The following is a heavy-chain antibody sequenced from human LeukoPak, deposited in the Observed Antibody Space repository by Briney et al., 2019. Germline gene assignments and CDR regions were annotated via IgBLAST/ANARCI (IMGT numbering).Heavy chain of an antibody. D-gene: IGHD4-11*01. CDR2: INPKSGGT. CDR3: ARGSSKYVFGYYMDV. CDR1: GYTFTGYY. J-gene: IGHJ6*03. V-gene: IGHV1-2*02. Sequence: ASVTVSFKASGYTFTGYYIHWVRQAPGQGLEWVGWINPKSGGTNYAQKFLDRVTMTTDMSISTAYMELIRLRSRDTAVYFCARGSSKYVFGYYMDVWGKGTTIIVSS.